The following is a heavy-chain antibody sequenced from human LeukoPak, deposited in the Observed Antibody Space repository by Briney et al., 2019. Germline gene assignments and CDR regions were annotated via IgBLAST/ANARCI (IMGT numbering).Heavy chain of an antibody. CDR2: VSGSGDNT. V-gene: IGHV3-23*01. D-gene: IGHD4-11*01. CDR3: ARWGNDYSQFDS. J-gene: IGHJ4*02. CDR1: GFTFNNYA. Sequence: GGSLRLSCAASGFTFNNYAMTWVRQAPGKGLEWVSVVSGSGDNTNYADSVKGRFTISRDNSKNTLFLQMNSLRTEDTAVYFCARWGNDYSQFDSWGQGTLVTIS.